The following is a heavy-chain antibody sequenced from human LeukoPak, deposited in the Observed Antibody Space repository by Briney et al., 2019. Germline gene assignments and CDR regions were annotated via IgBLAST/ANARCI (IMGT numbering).Heavy chain of an antibody. CDR3: ARVGGGSYKDAFDI. V-gene: IGHV4-61*09. D-gene: IGHD1-26*01. Sequence: KTSETLSLTCTVSGASISSTSYCWGWIRQPAGKGLEWIGHIHTSGSTNYNPSLKSRVTISVDTSKNQFSLKLSSVTAADTAVYYCARVGGGSYKDAFDIWGQGTMVTVSS. CDR1: GASISSTSYC. J-gene: IGHJ3*02. CDR2: IHTSGST.